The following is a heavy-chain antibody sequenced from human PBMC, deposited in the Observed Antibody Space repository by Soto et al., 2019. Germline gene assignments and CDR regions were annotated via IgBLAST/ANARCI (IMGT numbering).Heavy chain of an antibody. J-gene: IGHJ5*02. CDR2: ISYDGSNK. Sequence: LSCAASVFTCSSDAMHWVRRAPGKGLEWVAVISYDGSNKYYADSVKGRFTISRDNSKNTLYLQMNRLRAEDTAVYYCEREWELLLFGNWFDPWGQGTLVTVSS. CDR3: EREWELLLFGNWFDP. D-gene: IGHD1-26*01. V-gene: IGHV3-30-3*01. CDR1: VFTCSSDA.